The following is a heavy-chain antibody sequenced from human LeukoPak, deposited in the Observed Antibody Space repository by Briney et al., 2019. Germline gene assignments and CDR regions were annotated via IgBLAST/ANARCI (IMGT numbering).Heavy chain of an antibody. Sequence: ASVKVSCKVSGYTLTELSMHWVRQAPGKGLEWMGGFDPEVGKTIYAQKFQGRVTMTEDTSTDTAYMELSRLRSDDTAVYYCARVYCSGGSCSFDYWGQGTLVTVSS. V-gene: IGHV1-24*01. CDR2: FDPEVGKT. CDR3: ARVYCSGGSCSFDY. J-gene: IGHJ4*02. CDR1: GYTLTELS. D-gene: IGHD2-15*01.